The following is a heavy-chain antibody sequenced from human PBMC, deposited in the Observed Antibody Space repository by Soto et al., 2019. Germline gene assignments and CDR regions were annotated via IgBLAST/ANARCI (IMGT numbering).Heavy chain of an antibody. J-gene: IGHJ6*02. V-gene: IGHV4-31*03. D-gene: IGHD2-15*01. Sequence: QVQLQESGPGLVKPSQTLSLTCTVSGGSISSGGYYWSWIRQHPGKGLEWIGYIYYSGSTYYNPSLKSRVTVSVDTSKNQFSLKLSSVTAADTAVYYCARDHPGSSGDGSYYYYYGMDVWGQGTTVTVSS. CDR1: GGSISSGGYY. CDR3: ARDHPGSSGDGSYYYYYGMDV. CDR2: IYYSGST.